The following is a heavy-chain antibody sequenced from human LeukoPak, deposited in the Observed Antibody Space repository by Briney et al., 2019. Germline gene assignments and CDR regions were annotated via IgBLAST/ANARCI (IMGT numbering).Heavy chain of an antibody. J-gene: IGHJ4*02. CDR3: AKTNGYYSD. D-gene: IGHD3-22*01. Sequence: GGSLRLSCAASGFTFSSYGMNWVRQAPGKGLEWVSGISGSGGTTYYADSVKGRFTISRDNSKNSPSLQVSSLRAEDTAVYYCAKTNGYYSDWGQGTLVTVSS. V-gene: IGHV3-23*01. CDR2: ISGSGGTT. CDR1: GFTFSSYG.